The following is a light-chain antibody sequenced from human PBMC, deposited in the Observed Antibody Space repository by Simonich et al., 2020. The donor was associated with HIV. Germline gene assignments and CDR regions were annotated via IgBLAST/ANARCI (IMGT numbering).Light chain of an antibody. Sequence: QSALTQPASVSGSPGQSITISCTGTSSDVGGYNYVSWYQQHPGKAPKLMIYEVNKRPPGVPDRFSGSKSGNTASLTVSGLQAEDEADYYCSSYADSNNLLFGGGTRLTVL. CDR1: SSDVGGYNY. CDR2: EVN. V-gene: IGLV2-8*01. J-gene: IGLJ3*02. CDR3: SSYADSNNLL.